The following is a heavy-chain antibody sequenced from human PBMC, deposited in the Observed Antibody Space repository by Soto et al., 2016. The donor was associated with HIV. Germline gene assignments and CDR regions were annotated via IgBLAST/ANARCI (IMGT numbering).Heavy chain of an antibody. CDR1: GFTFNNYA. D-gene: IGHD3-10*01. Sequence: VQLLESGGGLVQPGGSLRLSCAASGFTFNNYAISWVRQAPGKGLEWVSVISGSGDDIYYADSVKGRFTISRDNSKKMLFLQMNSLRAEDTAVYYCAVGFRELLSGWGQGILVTVSS. V-gene: IGHV3-23*01. CDR3: AVGFRELLSG. J-gene: IGHJ4*02. CDR2: ISGSGDDI.